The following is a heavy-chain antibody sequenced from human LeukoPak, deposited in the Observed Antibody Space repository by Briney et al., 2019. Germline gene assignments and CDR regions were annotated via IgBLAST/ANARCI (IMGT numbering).Heavy chain of an antibody. CDR1: GGSISSYY. CDR2: IYYSGST. D-gene: IGHD6-13*01. Sequence: SETLSLTCTVSGGSISSYYWSWIRQPPGKGLEWIGYIYYSGSTNYNPSLKSRVTISVDTSKNQFSLKLSSVTAADTAVYYCASSYSSSWFDPYYYYMDVWGKGTTVTVSS. CDR3: ASSYSSSWFDPYYYYMDV. J-gene: IGHJ6*03. V-gene: IGHV4-59*01.